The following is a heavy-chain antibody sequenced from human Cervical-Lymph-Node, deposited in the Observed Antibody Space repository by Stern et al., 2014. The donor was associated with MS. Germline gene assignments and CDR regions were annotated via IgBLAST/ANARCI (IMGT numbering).Heavy chain of an antibody. Sequence: EVQLVESGGGLVQPGGSLKLSCTASGFTFSDSPIHWVRQASGIGLEWLGRIRGKPNNFATAYAASVSGRFTISRDDSQNTAYLQMNSLKADDTAVYYCTRQGPYKTSGFYYYALDVWGQGTTVTVSS. J-gene: IGHJ6*02. CDR1: GFTFSDSP. CDR2: IRGKPNNFAT. D-gene: IGHD1-1*01. V-gene: IGHV3-73*02. CDR3: TRQGPYKTSGFYYYALDV.